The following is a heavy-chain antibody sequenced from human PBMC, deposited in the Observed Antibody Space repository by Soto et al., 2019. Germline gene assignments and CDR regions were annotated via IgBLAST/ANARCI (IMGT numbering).Heavy chain of an antibody. V-gene: IGHV3-23*01. CDR2: ISGSGGST. CDR3: AAPQARIAAAGNAYYYYGMDV. D-gene: IGHD6-13*01. J-gene: IGHJ6*02. CDR1: GFTFSSYA. Sequence: PGGSLRLSCAASGFTFSSYAMSWVRQAPGKGLEWVSAISGSGGSTYYADSVKGRFTISRDNSKNTLYLQMNSLRAEDTAVYYCAAPQARIAAAGNAYYYYGMDVWGQGTTVTVSS.